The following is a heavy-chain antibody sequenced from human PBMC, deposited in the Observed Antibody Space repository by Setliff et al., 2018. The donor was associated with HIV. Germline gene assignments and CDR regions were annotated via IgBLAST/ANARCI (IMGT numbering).Heavy chain of an antibody. D-gene: IGHD3-10*01. Sequence: GGSLRLSCAASGVTFSRYWMSWVRQAPGKGLEWVANIKQDGSEKYYVDSVKGRFTISRDNAKNSLYLQMNSLRAEDTAVYYCARELYGSGDLWGQGTLVTVSS. V-gene: IGHV3-7*01. CDR1: GVTFSRYW. CDR3: ARELYGSGDL. CDR2: IKQDGSEK. J-gene: IGHJ5*02.